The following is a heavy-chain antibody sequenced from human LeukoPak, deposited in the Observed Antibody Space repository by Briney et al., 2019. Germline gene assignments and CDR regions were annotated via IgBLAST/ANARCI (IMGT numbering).Heavy chain of an antibody. CDR3: ARAGYSYGTGYYFDY. CDR2: IYYTGAT. J-gene: IGHJ4*02. D-gene: IGHD5-18*01. CDR1: GGSISSYY. V-gene: IGHV4-59*01. Sequence: SETLSLTCTASGGSISSYYWSWIRLPPGKGLEWIGYIYYTGATYYNPSLKSRVTISLDTSKNQFSLKLSSVTAADAAVYYCARAGYSYGTGYYFDYWGQGALVTVSS.